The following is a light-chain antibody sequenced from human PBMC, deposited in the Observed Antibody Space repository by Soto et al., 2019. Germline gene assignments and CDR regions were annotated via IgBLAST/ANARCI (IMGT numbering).Light chain of an antibody. J-gene: IGKJ5*01. Sequence: ILLTQSPSTPSVSPGERATLSCRASQSIANNLAWYQQRPGQAPRLLIHGASTRATGIPARFSGSGSGTDFTLTINSLEHEDFAIYYCQQRANWPPLTFGQGTRLEIK. CDR1: QSIANN. CDR3: QQRANWPPLT. CDR2: GAS. V-gene: IGKV3D-15*01.